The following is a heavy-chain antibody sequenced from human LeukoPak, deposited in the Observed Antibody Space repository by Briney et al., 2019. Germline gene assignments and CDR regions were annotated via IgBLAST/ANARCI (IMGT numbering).Heavy chain of an antibody. CDR3: ARENNYGYDY. CDR2: IDWDDAK. Sequence: SGPALVKPTRTLTLTCTCSGFSLRTSGMYVSWIRQPPGKALEWLARIDWDDAKYYSTSLKTRLTISKDTSKNQVVLTMTNMDPVDTATYYCARENNYGYDYWGQGTLVTVSS. D-gene: IGHD5-18*01. J-gene: IGHJ4*02. CDR1: GFSLRTSGMY. V-gene: IGHV2-70*11.